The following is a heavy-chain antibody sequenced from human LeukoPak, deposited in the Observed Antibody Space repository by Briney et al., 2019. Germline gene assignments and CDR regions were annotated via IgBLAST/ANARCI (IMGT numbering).Heavy chain of an antibody. CDR2: INPNSGGT. Sequence: ASVKVSCKVSGYTLTELSMHWVRQAPGQGLEWMGWINPNSGGTNYAQKFQGRVTMTRDTSISTAYMELSRLRSDDTAVYYCASLRGYSGYHWGQGTLVIVSS. J-gene: IGHJ5*02. CDR3: ASLRGYSGYH. CDR1: GYTLTELS. D-gene: IGHD5-12*01. V-gene: IGHV1-2*02.